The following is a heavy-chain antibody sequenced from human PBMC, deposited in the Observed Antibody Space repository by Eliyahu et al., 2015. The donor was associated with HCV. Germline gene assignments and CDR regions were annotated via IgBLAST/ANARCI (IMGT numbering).Heavy chain of an antibody. Sequence: EVQLVESGGGLVQPGGSLRLXCAAXGXTFSSXWMSWVRQXPGKGLEWVANIKQDGSEKYYGDSVKGRFTISRDNAKNSLYLQMNSLRAEDTAVYYCARAEWEPSNGGLVDYWGQGTLVTVSS. V-gene: IGHV3-7*04. CDR1: GXTFSSXW. J-gene: IGHJ4*02. D-gene: IGHD1-26*01. CDR2: IKQDGSEK. CDR3: ARAEWEPSNGGLVDY.